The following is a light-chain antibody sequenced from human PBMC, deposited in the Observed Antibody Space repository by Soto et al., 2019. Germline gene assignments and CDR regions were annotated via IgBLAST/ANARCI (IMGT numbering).Light chain of an antibody. CDR1: QSVDSK. Sequence: EIVMTQSPAALSVSPGERATLSCRASQSVDSKLAWYQQKPGQAPRLLISGASTRATGLSARFSGSGSGTEFTLIITSLQPEDFAVYYCQQYYRGYTFGQGTKLEI. CDR2: GAS. V-gene: IGKV3-15*01. J-gene: IGKJ2*01. CDR3: QQYYRGYT.